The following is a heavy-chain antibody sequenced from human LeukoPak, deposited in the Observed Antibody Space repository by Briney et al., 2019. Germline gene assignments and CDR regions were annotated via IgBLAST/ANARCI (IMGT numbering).Heavy chain of an antibody. Sequence: SETLSLTCTVSRAYISSSSYYWGWIRQPPGKGLAWIGSIYYSGSTYYNPSLKSRVTISVDTSKNQFSLKLSSVTAADTPVYYWAGETLQWLEGLNYWGQGTLVTVSS. D-gene: IGHD6-19*01. V-gene: IGHV4-39*02. CDR2: IYYSGST. J-gene: IGHJ4*02. CDR1: RAYISSSSYY. CDR3: AGETLQWLEGLNY.